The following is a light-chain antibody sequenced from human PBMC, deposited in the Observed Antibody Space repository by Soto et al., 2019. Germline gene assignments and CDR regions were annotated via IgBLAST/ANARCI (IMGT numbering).Light chain of an antibody. CDR3: QQNDNASWT. Sequence: DIQMTQSPSTLSASVGDRVIITCRASQSISSWLAWYQQKPGKAPNLLIYKASTLKSGVPSRFSGRGSGTEFTLTISSLQPDDFATYYCQQNDNASWTFGQGTKVEIK. CDR2: KAS. J-gene: IGKJ1*01. V-gene: IGKV1-5*03. CDR1: QSISSW.